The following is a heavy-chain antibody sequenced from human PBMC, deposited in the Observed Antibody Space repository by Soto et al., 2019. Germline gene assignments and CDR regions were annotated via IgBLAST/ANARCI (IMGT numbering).Heavy chain of an antibody. J-gene: IGHJ4*02. D-gene: IGHD3-22*01. CDR2: IYYSGST. CDR1: GGSISSYY. CDR3: ARGTYSYDSSGYYYWRYFDY. Sequence: KPSESLSLTCTVAGGSISSYYWSWIRQPPGKGLEWIGYIYYSGSTNYNPSLKSRVTISVDTSKNQFSLKLSSVTAADTAVYYCARGTYSYDSSGYYYWRYFDYWGQGTLVTVSS. V-gene: IGHV4-59*01.